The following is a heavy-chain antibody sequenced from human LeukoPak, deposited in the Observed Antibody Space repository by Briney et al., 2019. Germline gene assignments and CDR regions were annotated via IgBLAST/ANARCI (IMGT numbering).Heavy chain of an antibody. Sequence: KSSETLSLTCAVYGGSFSGYYWSWIRQPPGKGLEWIGEINHSGSTNYNPSLKSRVTISVDTSKNQFSLKLSSVTAADTAVYYCARRRIEYCSGGSCYSGLRTAAKYYFDYWGQGTLVTVFS. V-gene: IGHV4-34*01. D-gene: IGHD2-15*01. CDR3: ARRRIEYCSGGSCYSGLRTAAKYYFDY. CDR1: GGSFSGYY. CDR2: INHSGST. J-gene: IGHJ4*02.